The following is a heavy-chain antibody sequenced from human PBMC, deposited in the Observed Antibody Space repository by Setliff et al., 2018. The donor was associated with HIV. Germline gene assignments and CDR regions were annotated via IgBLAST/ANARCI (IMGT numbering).Heavy chain of an antibody. V-gene: IGHV4-39*01. J-gene: IGHJ3*02. D-gene: IGHD6-19*01. CDR3: ASGQWLEHAFDI. Sequence: SETLSLTCTVSGGSIGIRSYFWGWIRQPPGKGLEWIGSVYSSGSTYYNPSLKSRVTVSVDTSKDQFSLGLSSVTVADTAVYYCASGQWLEHAFDIWGQGTVVTVSS. CDR2: VYSSGST. CDR1: GGSIGIRSYF.